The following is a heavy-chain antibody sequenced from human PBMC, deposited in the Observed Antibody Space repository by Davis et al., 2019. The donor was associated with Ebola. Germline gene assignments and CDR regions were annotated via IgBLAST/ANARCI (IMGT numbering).Heavy chain of an antibody. CDR1: GFSLSTSGVG. CDR2: IYWDDDK. Sequence: SGPTLVKPTQTLTLTCTFSGFSLSTSGVGVGWIRQPPGKALEWLALIYWDDDKRYSPSLKSRLTITKDTSKNQVVLTMTNMDPVDTATYYCAGLTTLYCSGGSCYLRAAFDYWGQGTLVTVSS. D-gene: IGHD2-15*01. J-gene: IGHJ4*02. V-gene: IGHV2-5*02. CDR3: AGLTTLYCSGGSCYLRAAFDY.